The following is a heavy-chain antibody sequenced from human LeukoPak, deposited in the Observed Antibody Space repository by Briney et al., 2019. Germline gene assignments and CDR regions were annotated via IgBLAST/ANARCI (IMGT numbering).Heavy chain of an antibody. CDR1: RYSFSIYW. Sequence: GESLKISCKASRYSFSIYWIGWVRQMPGKGLEWMGIIYPGDSDTRYSPSFQGQVTISADKSISTAYLQWSSLKASDTAMYYCARQPGIAVAGNYWGQGTLVTVSS. CDR2: IYPGDSDT. CDR3: ARQPGIAVAGNY. J-gene: IGHJ4*02. D-gene: IGHD6-19*01. V-gene: IGHV5-51*01.